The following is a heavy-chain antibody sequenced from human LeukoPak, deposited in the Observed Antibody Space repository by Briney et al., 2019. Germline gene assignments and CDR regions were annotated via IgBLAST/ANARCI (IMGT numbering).Heavy chain of an antibody. Sequence: GGSLRLSCAASGFTFSSYGMSWVRQAPGKGLEWVSAISGSGGSTYYADSVKGRFTISRDNAKNSLYLQMNSLRAEDTAVYYCVRDLRLDAFDIWGQGTMVTVSS. CDR2: ISGSGGST. CDR1: GFTFSSYG. V-gene: IGHV3-23*01. J-gene: IGHJ3*02. CDR3: VRDLRLDAFDI.